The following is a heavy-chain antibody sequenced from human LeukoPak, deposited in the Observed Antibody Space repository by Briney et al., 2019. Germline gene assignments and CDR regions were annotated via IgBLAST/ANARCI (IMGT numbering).Heavy chain of an antibody. Sequence: PSETLSLTCTVSGGSISSGDYYWNWIRQSPGKGLEWIGHIYYSGSTYYNPSLESRVTISLYTSNSQFSLRLSSVTAADTAVYYCARDPYDSSGYLPYWGQGTLVTVSS. V-gene: IGHV4-30-4*01. CDR1: GGSISSGDYY. J-gene: IGHJ4*02. D-gene: IGHD3-22*01. CDR3: ARDPYDSSGYLPY. CDR2: IYYSGST.